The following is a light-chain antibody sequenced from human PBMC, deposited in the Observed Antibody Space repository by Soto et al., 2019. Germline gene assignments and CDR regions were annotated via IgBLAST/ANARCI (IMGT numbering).Light chain of an antibody. J-gene: IGLJ2*01. V-gene: IGLV2-14*01. CDR3: SSYTTIKTVV. CDR2: EVS. Sequence: QSALTQPASVSGSPGQSITISCTGTSSDVGAYNYVSWYQHHPVKAPKLMIYEVSNRPSGVSDRFSGFKSANTAYLTISGVQPEDEADYHCSSYTTIKTVVFGGGTKLTVL. CDR1: SSDVGAYNY.